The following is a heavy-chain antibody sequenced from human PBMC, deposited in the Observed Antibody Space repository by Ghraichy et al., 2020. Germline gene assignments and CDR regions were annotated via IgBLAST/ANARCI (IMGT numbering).Heavy chain of an antibody. CDR1: GGSISSGAYY. CDR3: ARAGPGIVAADDFDY. CDR2: IHYSGTT. D-gene: IGHD6-13*01. Sequence: PSLTCTVSGGSISSGAYYWSWIRQHPEKGLEWIGYIHYSGTTYYNPSLKSRVIISVDTSKNQFSLKVTSVTAADTAVYYCARAGPGIVAADDFDYWGQGTLVTVSS. J-gene: IGHJ4*02. V-gene: IGHV4-31*03.